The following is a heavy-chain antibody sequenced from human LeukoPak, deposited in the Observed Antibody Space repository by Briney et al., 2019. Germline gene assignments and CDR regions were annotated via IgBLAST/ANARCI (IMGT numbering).Heavy chain of an antibody. J-gene: IGHJ4*02. Sequence: GGFLRLSCAASGFTFSSYEMNWVRQAPGKGLEWVSYISSSGSTIYYADSVKGRFTISRDNAKNSLYLQMNSLRAEDTAVYYCARGPPTSRSGAHFDYWGQGSLVTVSS. CDR1: GFTFSSYE. D-gene: IGHD5-12*01. V-gene: IGHV3-48*03. CDR3: ARGPPTSRSGAHFDY. CDR2: ISSSGSTI.